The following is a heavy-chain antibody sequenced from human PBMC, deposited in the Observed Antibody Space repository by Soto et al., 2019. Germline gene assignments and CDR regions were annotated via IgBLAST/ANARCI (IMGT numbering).Heavy chain of an antibody. Sequence: ASETPSLTCTVSGGFIWGWIRQSPDKGLEWIGYIYNSGRYNYNPSLESRLTISIDTSKNQFSLRLASVTAADTAVYYCARTLPNRQLFDSWSQGTLVTVSS. J-gene: IGHJ4*02. D-gene: IGHD1-1*01. V-gene: IGHV4-59*01. CDR2: IYNSGRY. CDR3: ARTLPNRQLFDS. CDR1: GGFI.